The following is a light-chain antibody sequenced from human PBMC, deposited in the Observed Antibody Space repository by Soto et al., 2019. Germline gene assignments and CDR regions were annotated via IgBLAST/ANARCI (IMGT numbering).Light chain of an antibody. Sequence: EIVMTQSPATLSVSPGERATLSCRASQSVSSNLAWYQQKPGQAPRLLIYGASTRATGIPARFSGSGSGTEFTLTISSLQSEEFAVYYCQQYNNWPRTFGQGPKVDIK. J-gene: IGKJ1*01. CDR2: GAS. CDR1: QSVSSN. CDR3: QQYNNWPRT. V-gene: IGKV3-15*01.